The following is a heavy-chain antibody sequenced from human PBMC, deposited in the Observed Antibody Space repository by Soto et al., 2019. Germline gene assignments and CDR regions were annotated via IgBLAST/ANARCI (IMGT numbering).Heavy chain of an antibody. V-gene: IGHV3-11*05. CDR1: GFTFSDYF. CDR2: ISSSISFA. Sequence: QVQLVESGGGLVMPGGSLRLSCAASGFTFSDYFMSWIRQAPGKGLEWVSYISSSISFANYADSVKGRFTISRDNAKNSLYLQMNSLRAEDTAVYYCARDWANPVVTSPYSWGQGTLVTVSS. J-gene: IGHJ4*02. D-gene: IGHD2-21*02. CDR3: ARDWANPVVTSPYS.